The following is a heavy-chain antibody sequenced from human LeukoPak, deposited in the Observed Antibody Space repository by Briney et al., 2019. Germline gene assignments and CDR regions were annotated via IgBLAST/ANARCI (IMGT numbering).Heavy chain of an antibody. Sequence: PGGSLRLSCAASAFTFSDYWMHWVRQVPGKGLVWLSRISKEGDNAFYADSAKGRFTVSRDNAKKTVYLQLTTLRPEDTAVYYCARGGYSGSYYRFSWGQGTLLTVSS. CDR3: ARGGYSGSYYRFS. V-gene: IGHV3-74*01. J-gene: IGHJ4*02. CDR1: AFTFSDYW. D-gene: IGHD3-22*01. CDR2: ISKEGDNA.